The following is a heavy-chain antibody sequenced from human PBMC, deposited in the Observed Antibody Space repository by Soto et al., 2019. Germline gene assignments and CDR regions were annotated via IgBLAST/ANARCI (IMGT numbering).Heavy chain of an antibody. V-gene: IGHV3-30-3*01. J-gene: IGHJ4*02. Sequence: GGSLRLSCAASGFTFSSYAMHWVRQAPGKGLEWVAVISYDGSNKYYPDSVKGRFTISRDNSKNTLYLQMNSLRAEDTAVYYCGEGYAPYYFDYWGQGTLVTVSS. CDR3: GEGYAPYYFDY. CDR1: GFTFSSYA. CDR2: ISYDGSNK. D-gene: IGHD2-2*01.